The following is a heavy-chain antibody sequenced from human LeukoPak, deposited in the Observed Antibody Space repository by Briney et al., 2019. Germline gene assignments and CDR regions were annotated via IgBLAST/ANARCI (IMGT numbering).Heavy chain of an antibody. D-gene: IGHD3-3*01. CDR2: INHSGST. CDR1: GGSFSGYY. V-gene: IGHV4-34*01. CDR3: ARGFIWKVSTQRTYYFDY. Sequence: PSETLSLTCAVYGGSFSGYYWSWIRQPPGKGLEWIGEINHSGSTNYNPSLKSRVTISVDTSKNQFSLKLSSVTAADTAVYSCARGFIWKVSTQRTYYFDYWGQGTLVTVSS. J-gene: IGHJ4*02.